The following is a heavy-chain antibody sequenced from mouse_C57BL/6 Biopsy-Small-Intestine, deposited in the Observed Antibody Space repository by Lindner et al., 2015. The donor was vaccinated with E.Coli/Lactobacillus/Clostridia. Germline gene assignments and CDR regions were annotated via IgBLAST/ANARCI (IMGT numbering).Heavy chain of an antibody. J-gene: IGHJ4*01. CDR2: ICYSGTI. CDR1: GISITTGNYR. V-gene: IGHV3-5*01. D-gene: IGHD4-1*01. CDR3: ARGANWSYAMDY. Sequence: VQLQESGPGLVKPSQTVFLTCTVTGISITTGNYRWSWIRQFPGNKLEWIGYICYSGTITYNPSLTSRTTITRDTPKNQFFLEMNSLTAEDTATYYCARGANWSYAMDYWGQGTSVTVSS.